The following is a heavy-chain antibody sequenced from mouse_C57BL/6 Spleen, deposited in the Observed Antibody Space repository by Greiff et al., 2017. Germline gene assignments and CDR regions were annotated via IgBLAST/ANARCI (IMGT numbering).Heavy chain of an antibody. J-gene: IGHJ4*01. CDR2: INPSNGGT. CDR1: GYTFTSYW. Sequence: QVQLQQPGPELVKPGASVKLSCKASGYTFTSYWMHWVKQRPGQGLEWIGNINPSNGGTNYNEKFKSKATLTVDKSSSTAYMQLSSLTSEDSAVYYCARSPYYSNYPFYAMDYWGQGTSVTVSS. D-gene: IGHD2-5*01. CDR3: ARSPYYSNYPFYAMDY. V-gene: IGHV1-53*01.